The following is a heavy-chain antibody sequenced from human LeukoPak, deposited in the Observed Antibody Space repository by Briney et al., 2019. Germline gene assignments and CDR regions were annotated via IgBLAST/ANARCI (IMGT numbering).Heavy chain of an antibody. CDR3: ARATDITMVRGADY. J-gene: IGHJ4*02. CDR2: INPNSGGT. V-gene: IGHV1-2*02. D-gene: IGHD3-10*01. Sequence: ASVKVSCKASGYTFTAYYIHWVRQAPGQGLEWMGWINPNSGGTNYAQNFQGRVTMTRDTSISTAYVDLSRLRSDDTALYYCARATDITMVRGADYWGQGTLVTVSS. CDR1: GYTFTAYY.